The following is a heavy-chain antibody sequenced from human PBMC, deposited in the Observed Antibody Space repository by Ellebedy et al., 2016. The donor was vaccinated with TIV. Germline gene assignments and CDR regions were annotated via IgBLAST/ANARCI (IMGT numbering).Heavy chain of an antibody. J-gene: IGHJ4*02. D-gene: IGHD4-23*01. V-gene: IGHV3-74*01. CDR2: ISSDGSYT. Sequence: GESLKISCAASGLTFSNYWMHWVRQAPGKRLEWVSHISSDGSYTPYADSVKGRFTISRDNANNTLYLQMNSLRADDTSVYYCVIDRPGNSANADYWGQGTLVTVSS. CDR1: GLTFSNYW. CDR3: VIDRPGNSANADY.